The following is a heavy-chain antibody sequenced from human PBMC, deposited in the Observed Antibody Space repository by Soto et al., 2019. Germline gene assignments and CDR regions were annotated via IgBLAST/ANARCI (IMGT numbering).Heavy chain of an antibody. Sequence: ASVKVSCKASGYTFTSYDINWVRQATGQGLEWMGWMNPNSGNTGYAQKFQGRVTMTRNTSISTAYMELSSLRSEDMAVYYCAGGRVVVPTDYYYYGMDVWGQGTTVTVSS. V-gene: IGHV1-8*01. CDR3: AGGRVVVPTDYYYYGMDV. CDR1: GYTFTSYD. J-gene: IGHJ6*02. CDR2: MNPNSGNT. D-gene: IGHD2-2*01.